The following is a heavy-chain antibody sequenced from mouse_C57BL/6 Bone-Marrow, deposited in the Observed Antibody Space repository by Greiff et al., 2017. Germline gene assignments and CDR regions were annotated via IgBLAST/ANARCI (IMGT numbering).Heavy chain of an antibody. D-gene: IGHD1-1*01. V-gene: IGHV5-9-1*02. J-gene: IGHJ2*01. CDR1: GFTFSSYA. CDR2: ISSGGDYI. Sequence: EVKLMESGDGLVQPGGSLKLSCAASGFTFSSYAMSWVRQTPEKRLEWVAYISSGGDYIYYADTVKGRFTISRDNARNTLYLQMSSLKSEDTAMYYCTREDYYGSSYVRYWGQGSTLTVSS. CDR3: TREDYYGSSYVRY.